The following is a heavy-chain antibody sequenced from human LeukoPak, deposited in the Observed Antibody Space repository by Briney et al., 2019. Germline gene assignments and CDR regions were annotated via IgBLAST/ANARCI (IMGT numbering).Heavy chain of an antibody. Sequence: SETLSLTCTVSGDSMNGYYWSWIRQPPGKGLEWIGYIYYTGGINYNPSLKSRVTISVDTSKNQFSLKLNSVTAADTAVYYCARYSRLLREKNPFDIWGQGTMVTVSS. CDR3: ARYSRLLREKNPFDI. V-gene: IGHV4-59*08. J-gene: IGHJ3*02. D-gene: IGHD4-17*01. CDR1: GDSMNGYY. CDR2: IYYTGGI.